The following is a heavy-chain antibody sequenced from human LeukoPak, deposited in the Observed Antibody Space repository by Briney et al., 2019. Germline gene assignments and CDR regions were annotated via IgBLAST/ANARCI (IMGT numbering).Heavy chain of an antibody. J-gene: IGHJ5*02. V-gene: IGHV4-34*01. CDR3: ARHINYYGLGSYYNLLPLGWLDP. Sequence: PSETLSLTCAVYGGSFSGYYWSWIRQPPGKGLEWIGEINHSGSTNYNPSLKSRVTISVDTSKNQFSLKLSSVTAADTAVYYCARHINYYGLGSYYNLLPLGWLDPWGQGTLVTVSS. CDR2: INHSGST. D-gene: IGHD3-10*01. CDR1: GGSFSGYY.